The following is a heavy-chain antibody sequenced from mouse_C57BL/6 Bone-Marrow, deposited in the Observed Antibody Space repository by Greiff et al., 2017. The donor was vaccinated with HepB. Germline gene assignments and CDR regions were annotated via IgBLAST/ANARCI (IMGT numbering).Heavy chain of an antibody. CDR1: GYSITSGYY. Sequence: EVQLQQSGPGLVKPSQSLSLTCSVTGYSITSGYYWNWIRQFPGNKLEWMGYISYDGSNNYNPSLKNRISITRDTSKNQFFLKLNSVTTEDTATYYCAREDDYDGVRAMDYWGQGTSVTVSS. V-gene: IGHV3-6*01. CDR3: AREDDYDGVRAMDY. J-gene: IGHJ4*01. D-gene: IGHD2-4*01. CDR2: ISYDGSN.